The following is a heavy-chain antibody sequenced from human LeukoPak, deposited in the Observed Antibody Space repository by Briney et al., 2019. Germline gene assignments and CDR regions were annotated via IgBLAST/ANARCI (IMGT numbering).Heavy chain of an antibody. Sequence: ASVKVSCKASGYTFTSYDISWVRQAPGQGLEWMGWISTNNGDTYYAQRFQGRVTMTTDTSTTTAYMELRSLRSDDTAIYYCARGSYFDYWGQGTLVTVSS. CDR1: GYTFTSYD. J-gene: IGHJ4*02. CDR3: ARGSYFDY. V-gene: IGHV1-18*01. CDR2: ISTNNGDT.